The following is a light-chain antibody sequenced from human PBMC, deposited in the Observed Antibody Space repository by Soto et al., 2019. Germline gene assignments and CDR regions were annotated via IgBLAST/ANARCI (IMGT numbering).Light chain of an antibody. V-gene: IGKV1D-16*01. CDR3: QQYYSYPIT. Sequence: IQMTQSPSSVSASVGYRVTITCVASEDISTWLAWYQQTPGKAPKSLIYTVSTLQSVVPSRFSGSGSGTEFSLTISSLQPEDFATYYCQQYYSYPITFGQGTRLEIK. CDR1: EDISTW. J-gene: IGKJ5*01. CDR2: TVS.